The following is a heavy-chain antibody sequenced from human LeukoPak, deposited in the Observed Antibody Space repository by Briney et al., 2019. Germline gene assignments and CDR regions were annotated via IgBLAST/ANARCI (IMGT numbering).Heavy chain of an antibody. CDR1: GFTFSNYA. CDR3: ATVGRSSWYADY. D-gene: IGHD6-13*01. V-gene: IGHV3-23*01. J-gene: IGHJ4*02. CDR2: ISGSGGST. Sequence: PGGSLRLSCAASGFTFSNYAMSWVRQAPGKGLEWVSAISGSGGSTYYAASVKGRFTISRDNSENTLSLQMNSLRAEDTAVYYCATVGRSSWYADYWGQGTLVTVSS.